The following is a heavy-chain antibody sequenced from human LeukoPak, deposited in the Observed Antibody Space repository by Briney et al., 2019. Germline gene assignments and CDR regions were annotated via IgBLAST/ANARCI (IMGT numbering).Heavy chain of an antibody. Sequence: GGSLRLSCAASGFTFSSYWMHWVRQAPGKGLVWVSRINSDGSSTSYADSVKGRFTISRDNAKNTLYLQMNSLRAEDTAVYYSARGEVRYFDWSYFDYWGQGTLVTVSS. V-gene: IGHV3-74*01. CDR2: INSDGSST. CDR3: ARGEVRYFDWSYFDY. D-gene: IGHD3-9*01. CDR1: GFTFSSYW. J-gene: IGHJ4*02.